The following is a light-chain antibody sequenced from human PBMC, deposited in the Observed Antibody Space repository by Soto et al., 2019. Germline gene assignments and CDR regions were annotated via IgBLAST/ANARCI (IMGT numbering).Light chain of an antibody. CDR2: AAS. CDR3: LQDYSYPRT. V-gene: IGKV1-6*01. Sequence: AIPMTQSPSSLSASVGDRVTITCRASQAIRNDLGWYQQKPGQAPKVLIYAASSLQSGVPSRFSGSGSGTDFTLTISSLQPEDFATYYCLQDYSYPRTFGQGTKVEI. CDR1: QAIRND. J-gene: IGKJ1*01.